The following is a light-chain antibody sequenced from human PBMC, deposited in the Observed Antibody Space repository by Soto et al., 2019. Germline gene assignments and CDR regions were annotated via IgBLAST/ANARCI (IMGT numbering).Light chain of an antibody. CDR3: QHYYNTPWT. V-gene: IGKV4-1*01. Sequence: DIVMTQSPDSLAVSLGERATVNFKSSHSVLHRSSNKNFLAWYQQKPGQPPKLLISWASTRESGVPDRFSGSGSETDFALTISSLQAEDVAVYFCQHYYNTPWTFGQGTKVEIK. J-gene: IGKJ1*01. CDR1: HSVLHRSSNKNF. CDR2: WAS.